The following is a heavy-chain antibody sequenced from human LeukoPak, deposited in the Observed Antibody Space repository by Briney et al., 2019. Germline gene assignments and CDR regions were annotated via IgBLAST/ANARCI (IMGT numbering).Heavy chain of an antibody. Sequence: SETLSLTCTVSGGSISSSSYYWGWIRQPPGKGLEWIGSIYYSGSTNYNPSLKSRVTISVDTSKNQFSLKLSSVTAADTAVYYCAGIVDTAMGAWFDPWGQGTLVTVSS. V-gene: IGHV4-39*07. J-gene: IGHJ5*02. CDR1: GGSISSSSYY. CDR3: AGIVDTAMGAWFDP. D-gene: IGHD5-18*01. CDR2: IYYSGST.